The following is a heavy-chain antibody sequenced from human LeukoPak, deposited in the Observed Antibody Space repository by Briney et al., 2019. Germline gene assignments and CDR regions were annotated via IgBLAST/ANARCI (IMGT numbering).Heavy chain of an antibody. CDR2: IYYSGST. J-gene: IGHJ3*02. V-gene: IGHV4-59*01. CDR1: GGSISTYY. CDR3: AREYNYYDSSGWDAFEI. D-gene: IGHD3-22*01. Sequence: PSETLSLTCTVSGGSISTYYWNWIRQPPGKGLEWLGYIYYSGSTTYNPSLTGRVTISVATSKNQFSLKLSSVPAADTAVYYCAREYNYYDSSGWDAFEIWGQGTMVTVSS.